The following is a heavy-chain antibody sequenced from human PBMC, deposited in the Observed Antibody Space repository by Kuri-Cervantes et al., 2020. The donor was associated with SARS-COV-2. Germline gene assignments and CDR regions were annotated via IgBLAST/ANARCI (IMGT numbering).Heavy chain of an antibody. J-gene: IGHJ4*02. CDR1: GFTFSSYS. CDR3: ARGSSSTYFDY. V-gene: IGHV3-21*01. Sequence: GGSLRLSCAASGFTFSSYSMNWVRQAPGKGLEWVSSIGSSSSYTYYADSVKGRFTISRDNAKNSLYLQMNSLRAEDTAVYYCARGSSSTYFDYWGQGTLVTVSS. D-gene: IGHD6-6*01. CDR2: IGSSSSYT.